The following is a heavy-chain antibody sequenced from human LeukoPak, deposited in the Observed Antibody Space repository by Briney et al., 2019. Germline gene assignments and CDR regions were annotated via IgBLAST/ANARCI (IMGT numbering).Heavy chain of an antibody. CDR3: VKGLYNYDSSGFPA. D-gene: IGHD3-22*01. CDR2: IQYDGSNQ. V-gene: IGHV3-30*02. J-gene: IGHJ5*02. Sequence: GGSLRLSCAASGLTFSRYDMHWVRQAPGKGLEWVTFIQYDGSNQNYADSVMGRFTISGDNSKNTLYLQMNSLRAEDTAVYYCVKGLYNYDSSGFPAWGQGTLVTVSS. CDR1: GLTFSRYD.